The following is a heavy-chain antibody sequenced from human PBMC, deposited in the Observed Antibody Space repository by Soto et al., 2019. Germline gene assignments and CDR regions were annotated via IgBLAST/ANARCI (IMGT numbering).Heavy chain of an antibody. J-gene: IGHJ3*02. CDR1: GFTFSSYS. D-gene: IGHD5-12*01. CDR3: ARDLDSGYDQGAFDI. V-gene: IGHV3-48*01. Sequence: GGSLRLSCAASGFTFSSYSMNWVRQAPGKGLEWVSYISSSSSTIYYADSVKGRFTISRDNAKNSLYLQMNSLRAEDTAVYYCARDLDSGYDQGAFDIWGQGTMVTVSS. CDR2: ISSSSSTI.